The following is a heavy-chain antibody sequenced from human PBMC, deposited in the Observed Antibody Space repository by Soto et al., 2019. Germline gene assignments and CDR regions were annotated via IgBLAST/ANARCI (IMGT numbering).Heavy chain of an antibody. V-gene: IGHV4-31*03. J-gene: IGHJ5*02. CDR1: GGSISSGGYY. CDR3: TRVPEDVVLIGGSHWFDP. CDR2: IYYSGST. Sequence: PSETLSLTCTVSGGSISSGGYYWSWIRQHPGKGLEWIGYIYYSGSTYYNPSLKSRVTISVDTSKNQFSLKLSSVTAADTAVYYCTRVPEDVVLIGGSHWFDPWGQGTLVTVSS. D-gene: IGHD2-8*01.